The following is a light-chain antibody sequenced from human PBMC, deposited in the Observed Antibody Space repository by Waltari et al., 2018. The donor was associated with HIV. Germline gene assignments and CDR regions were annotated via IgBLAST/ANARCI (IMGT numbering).Light chain of an antibody. CDR1: QSVSSNY. V-gene: IGKV3-20*01. CDR2: GAS. J-gene: IGKJ4*01. CDR3: QQYGASPRIT. Sequence: IVLTQSPGTLSLSPGERATLSCRASQSVSSNYLAWYQQKPGQAPRLVIYGASSRATDIPERFSGSGSGTDFTLTISRLEPEDFAVYYCQQYGASPRITFGGGTKVEIK.